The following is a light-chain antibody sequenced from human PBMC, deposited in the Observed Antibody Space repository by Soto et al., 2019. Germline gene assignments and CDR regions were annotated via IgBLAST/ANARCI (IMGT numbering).Light chain of an antibody. CDR2: GAS. Sequence: ELVLTQSPGTLSLSPGDRATLSCRSSQSAYSSYLSWYQQKPGQAPRLLIYGASNRATGIPDRFSGSGSGTDFTLTASGLEPEDFVVYYCQQYGTSLFTFGGGTKVDIK. V-gene: IGKV3-20*01. J-gene: IGKJ4*01. CDR1: QSAYSSY. CDR3: QQYGTSLFT.